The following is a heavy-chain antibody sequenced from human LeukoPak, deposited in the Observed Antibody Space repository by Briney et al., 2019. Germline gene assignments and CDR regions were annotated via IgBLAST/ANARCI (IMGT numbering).Heavy chain of an antibody. CDR2: IYAYNENT. Sequence: ASVKVSCKASGYTFSSSGISWVRQAPGQGLEWMGWIYAYNENTNYAQKFQGRVSITTDTSTSTAYMDLRSLTSDDTAVYYCARVVIDYYSYYYMDVWGKGTTVTVSS. CDR1: GYTFSSSG. V-gene: IGHV1-18*01. J-gene: IGHJ6*03. D-gene: IGHD2-21*01. CDR3: ARVVIDYYSYYYMDV.